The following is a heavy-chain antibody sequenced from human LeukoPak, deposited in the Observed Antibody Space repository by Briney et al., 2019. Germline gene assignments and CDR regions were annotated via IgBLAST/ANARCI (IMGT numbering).Heavy chain of an antibody. CDR2: ISDDGDNV. CDR1: GFTFSSYT. V-gene: IGHV3-30-3*01. Sequence: PGGSLRLSCAASGFTFSSYTMHWVRQAPGKGLEWVAAISDDGDNVYHSDSAKGRLTISRDNAKNSLYLQMNSLRAEDTAVYYCARDSDLDYWGQGTLVTVSS. CDR3: ARDSDLDY. J-gene: IGHJ4*02.